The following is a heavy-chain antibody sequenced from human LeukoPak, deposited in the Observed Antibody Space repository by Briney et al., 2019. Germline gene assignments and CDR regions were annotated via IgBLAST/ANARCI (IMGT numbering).Heavy chain of an antibody. CDR3: ARYSGSYHTYFDS. CDR1: GYTFSSYY. D-gene: IGHD1-26*01. CDR2: INPSGGIT. Sequence: ASVKVSCKASGYTFSSYYIHWVRQAPGQGLEWMGIINPSGGITTYAQKFEGRVTMTRDTYTSTVDMKLSRLRSEDTAVYYCARYSGSYHTYFDSWGQGTLVNFSS. V-gene: IGHV1-46*01. J-gene: IGHJ4*02.